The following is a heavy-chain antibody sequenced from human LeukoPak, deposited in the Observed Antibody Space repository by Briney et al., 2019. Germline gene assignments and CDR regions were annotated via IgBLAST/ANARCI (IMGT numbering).Heavy chain of an antibody. CDR2: INHSGST. J-gene: IGHJ4*02. V-gene: IGHV4-34*01. Sequence: SETLSLTCAVYGGSFSGYYRSWLRHPPRKGLELIGEINHSGSTNYNPSLKSRVTISVDPSKHEFSLRVSSVPPADTGVYYCARGSPDIVVVPAPLNIDYWRQGNLLPVSS. CDR3: ARGSPDIVVVPAPLNIDY. CDR1: GGSFSGYY. D-gene: IGHD2-2*01.